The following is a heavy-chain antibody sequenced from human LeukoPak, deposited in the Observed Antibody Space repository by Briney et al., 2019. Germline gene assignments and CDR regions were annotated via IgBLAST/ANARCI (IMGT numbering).Heavy chain of an antibody. J-gene: IGHJ4*02. D-gene: IGHD7-27*01. CDR2: IKQDGSEM. CDR1: GASGFTFSNHW. Sequence: GGSLRLSCAASGASGFTFSNHWMSWVRQAPGKGLEWVANIKQDGSEMYYVDSVRGRFTISRDNAENSLYLQMNSLRADDTAVYYCGRTGDLSDYWGQGTLVTVSS. V-gene: IGHV3-7*01. CDR3: GRTGDLSDY.